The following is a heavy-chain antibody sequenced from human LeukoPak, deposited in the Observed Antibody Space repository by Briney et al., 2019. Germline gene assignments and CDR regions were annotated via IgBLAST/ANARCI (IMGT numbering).Heavy chain of an antibody. CDR2: ISGSGSST. CDR1: GFTFSNAW. D-gene: IGHD3-22*01. J-gene: IGHJ6*02. V-gene: IGHV3-23*01. Sequence: PGGSLRLSCAASGFTFSNAWMSWVRQAPGKGLEWVSSISGSGSSTYFADSVKGRFTISRDNSKNTLYLQMNSLRDEDTAVYYCAKDSTVSGSYYGMDIWGQGTTVTVSS. CDR3: AKDSTVSGSYYGMDI.